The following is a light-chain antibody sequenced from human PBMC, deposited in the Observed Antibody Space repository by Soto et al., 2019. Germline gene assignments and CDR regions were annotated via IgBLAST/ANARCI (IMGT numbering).Light chain of an antibody. CDR1: QSINRR. Sequence: DIQMTQSPSTLSAPVGDRVTITCRASQSINRRLAWHQQKPGKAPNLLIYDASTLESGVPARFSGGDSGKEFTLTISSLQHDDFKTYYCQHYHTFPITLGQGTPLEIK. V-gene: IGKV1-5*01. CDR3: QHYHTFPIT. CDR2: DAS. J-gene: IGKJ5*01.